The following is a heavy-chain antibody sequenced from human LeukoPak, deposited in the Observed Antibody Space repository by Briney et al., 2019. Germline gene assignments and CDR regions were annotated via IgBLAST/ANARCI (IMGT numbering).Heavy chain of an antibody. Sequence: SETLSLTCTVSGGSISSSSYYWGWIRQPPGKGLEWIGSIYYSGSTYYNPSLKSRVTISVDTSKNQFSLKLSSVTAADTAVYYCARGVAAAGKRALDYWGQGTLVTVSS. D-gene: IGHD6-13*01. CDR1: GGSISSSSYY. J-gene: IGHJ4*02. CDR2: IYYSGST. V-gene: IGHV4-39*07. CDR3: ARGVAAAGKRALDY.